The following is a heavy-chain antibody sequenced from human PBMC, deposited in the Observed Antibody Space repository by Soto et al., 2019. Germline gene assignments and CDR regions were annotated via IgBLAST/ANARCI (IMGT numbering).Heavy chain of an antibody. V-gene: IGHV3-7*03. CDR2: IKQDGSEK. Sequence: LRLSCAASGFTFGSYWMSWVRQAPGKGLEWVANIKQDGSEKYYVDSVKGRFTISRDNAKNSLYLQMNSLRAEDTAVYYCARVSTNSYYDFWSGYYTGPYYYYGMDVWGQGTTVTVSS. D-gene: IGHD3-3*01. J-gene: IGHJ6*02. CDR3: ARVSTNSYYDFWSGYYTGPYYYYGMDV. CDR1: GFTFGSYW.